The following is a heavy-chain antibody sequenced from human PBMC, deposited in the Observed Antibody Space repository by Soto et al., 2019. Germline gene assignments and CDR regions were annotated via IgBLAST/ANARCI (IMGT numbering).Heavy chain of an antibody. Sequence: SETLSLTCTVSGGSISSYYWSWIRQPPGKGLEWIGYIYYSGRTNYNPSLKSRVTISVDTSKNQFSLKLSSVTAADTAVYYCARGYCSSTICYIWDNWFDPWGQGTLVTVS. V-gene: IGHV4-59*01. CDR2: IYYSGRT. CDR3: ARGYCSSTICYIWDNWFDP. CDR1: GGSISSYY. J-gene: IGHJ5*02. D-gene: IGHD2-2*02.